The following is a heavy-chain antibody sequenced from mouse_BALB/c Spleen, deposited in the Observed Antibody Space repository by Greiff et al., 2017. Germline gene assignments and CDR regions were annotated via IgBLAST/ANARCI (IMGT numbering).Heavy chain of an antibody. Sequence: QVQLQQSGAELVRPGSSVKIFCKASGYAFSSYWMNWVKQRPGQGLEWIGQIYPGDGDTNYNGKFKGKATLTADKSSSTAYMQLSSLTSEDSAVYYCTRGGLVYYDYDKASMDYWGQGTSVTVSS. CDR1: GYAFSSYW. V-gene: IGHV1-80*01. CDR2: IYPGDGDT. J-gene: IGHJ4*01. CDR3: TRGGLVYYDYDKASMDY. D-gene: IGHD2-4*01.